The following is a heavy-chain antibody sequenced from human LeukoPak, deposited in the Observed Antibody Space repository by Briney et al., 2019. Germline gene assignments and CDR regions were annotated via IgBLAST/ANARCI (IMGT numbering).Heavy chain of an antibody. J-gene: IGHJ4*02. D-gene: IGHD3-22*01. CDR2: INHSGTT. Sequence: SETLSLTCAVYGGSFSGYYWSWIRQPPGKGLEWIGEINHSGTTNYNPSLKSRVTISVDTSKNQFSLKLSSVTAADTAVYYCARGGYESSGSYYFFDDWGQGTLVTVSS. CDR1: GGSFSGYY. CDR3: ARGGYESSGSYYFFDD. V-gene: IGHV4-34*01.